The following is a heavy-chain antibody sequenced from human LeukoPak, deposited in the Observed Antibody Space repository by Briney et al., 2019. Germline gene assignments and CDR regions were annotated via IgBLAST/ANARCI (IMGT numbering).Heavy chain of an antibody. Sequence: PGGSLRLSCAASGFTFSSYAMSWVRQAPGKGLEWVSGISSSGDTFYQDSVKGRFTISRENGENSLFLQLNSLRTGDTAVYYCVRALYNSGQFDPWGQGTLVTVSS. J-gene: IGHJ5*02. V-gene: IGHV3-13*01. D-gene: IGHD5-12*01. CDR3: VRALYNSGQFDP. CDR2: ISSSGDT. CDR1: GFTFSSYA.